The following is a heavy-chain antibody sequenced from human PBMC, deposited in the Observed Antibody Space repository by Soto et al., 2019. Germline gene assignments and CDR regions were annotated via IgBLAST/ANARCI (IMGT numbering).Heavy chain of an antibody. CDR1: GYSFTSYG. V-gene: IGHV1-18*01. CDR3: ARDNGFGESDV. Sequence: QVQLVQSGAEVKKPGASVKVSCKASGYSFTSYGISWVRQAPGQGVEWMGWISAYNGNTNYAQKLQGRVTMTTDTSTSTVYVELSSLSCDDTAVYYCARDNGFGESDVWGQGTTVTVSS. J-gene: IGHJ6*02. CDR2: ISAYNGNT. D-gene: IGHD3-10*01.